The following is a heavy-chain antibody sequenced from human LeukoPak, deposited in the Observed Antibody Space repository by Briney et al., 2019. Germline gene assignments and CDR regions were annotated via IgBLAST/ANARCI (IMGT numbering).Heavy chain of an antibody. V-gene: IGHV3-30*03. CDR1: GFSHNEYG. J-gene: IGHJ4*02. CDR3: ARDRINMMVLGHDSGLDF. Sequence: QSGGSLRLSCVGSGFSHNEYGIHWVRQAPGKGLEWVAVVSYDGGHKYYADSVKGRFTISRDTSSDTVSLQMNSLRVEDTAVYYCARDRINMMVLGHDSGLDFWGQGTLVTVSS. D-gene: IGHD3-22*01. CDR2: VSYDGGHK.